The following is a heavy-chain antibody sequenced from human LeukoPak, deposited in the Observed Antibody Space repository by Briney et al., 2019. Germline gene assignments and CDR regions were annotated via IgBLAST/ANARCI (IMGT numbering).Heavy chain of an antibody. J-gene: IGHJ3*02. CDR3: AGSGYCSSTSCPKGYDAFDI. V-gene: IGHV1-69*05. CDR2: IIPIFGTA. CDR1: GGTFSSYA. Sequence: ASVKVSCKASGGTFSSYAISWVRQAPGQGLEWMGGIIPIFGTANYAQKFQGRVTITTDESTSTAYMELSSLRSEDTAVYYCAGSGYCSSTSCPKGYDAFDIWGQGTMVTVSS. D-gene: IGHD2-2*01.